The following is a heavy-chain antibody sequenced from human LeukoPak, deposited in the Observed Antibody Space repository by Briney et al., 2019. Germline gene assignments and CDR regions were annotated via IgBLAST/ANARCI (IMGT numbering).Heavy chain of an antibody. CDR2: ISSSSSYI. J-gene: IGHJ4*02. Sequence: PGRSLRLSCAASGFSFRSYEMNWVRQAPGKGLEWVSSISSSSSYIYYADSVKGRFTISRDNAKNSLYLQMNSLRAEDTAVYYCARVALDYWGQGTLVTVSS. CDR3: ARVALDY. V-gene: IGHV3-21*01. CDR1: GFSFRSYE.